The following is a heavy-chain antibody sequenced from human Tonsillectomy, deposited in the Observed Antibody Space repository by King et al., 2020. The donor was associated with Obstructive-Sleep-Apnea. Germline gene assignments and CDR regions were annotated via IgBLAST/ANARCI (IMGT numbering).Heavy chain of an antibody. Sequence: GQLVQSGAEVEKPGASVKVSCKASGYTFTNYYIHWVRQAPGQGLEWMGMINPSNGGTTYAQRFQDRVTLTRDTSTSTVYMELSSLRSEDTAVYYCARDREGSSDFDYWGRGTLVTVSS. CDR2: INPSNGGT. CDR3: ARDREGSSDFDY. J-gene: IGHJ4*02. V-gene: IGHV1-46*01. D-gene: IGHD1-26*01. CDR1: GYTFTNYY.